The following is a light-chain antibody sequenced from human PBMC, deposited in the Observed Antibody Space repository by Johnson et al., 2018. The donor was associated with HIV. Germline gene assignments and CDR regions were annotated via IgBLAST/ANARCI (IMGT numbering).Light chain of an antibody. V-gene: IGLV1-51*01. CDR3: GTWDSSLSSGRGV. J-gene: IGLJ1*01. CDR1: SSNVGNNY. CDR2: DNN. Sequence: QSVLTQPPSVSAAPGQKVTIYCSGSSSNVGNNYVSWYQQLPGTAPKLLIYDNNKRPSGIPDRFSGSKSGTSATLGITGLQTGDEADYYCGTWDSSLSSGRGVFGTGTKVTVL.